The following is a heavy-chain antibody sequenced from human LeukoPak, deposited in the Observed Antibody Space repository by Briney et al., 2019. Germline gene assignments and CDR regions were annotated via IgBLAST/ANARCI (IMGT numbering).Heavy chain of an antibody. V-gene: IGHV4-30-4*01. J-gene: IGHJ3*02. CDR1: GGSISSGDYY. Sequence: PSETLSLTCTVSGGSISSGDYYWSWIRQPPGKGLEWIGYIYYSGSTNYNPSLKSRVTISVDTSKNQFSLKLSSVTAADTAVYYCARVLSYAFDAFDIWGQGTMVTVSS. D-gene: IGHD2-2*01. CDR3: ARVLSYAFDAFDI. CDR2: IYYSGST.